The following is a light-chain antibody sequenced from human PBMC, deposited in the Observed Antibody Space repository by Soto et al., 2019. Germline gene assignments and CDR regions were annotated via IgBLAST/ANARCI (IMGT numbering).Light chain of an antibody. V-gene: IGLV2-14*03. CDR1: SSVVGAYNY. J-gene: IGLJ2*01. CDR2: DVT. Sequence: QSALTQPASVSGSPGQSITISCTGTSSVVGAYNYVCWYQHHAGKVPKLIIYDVTDRPSGVSNRFSGSKSGNTASLTISGLQAEDEADYYCSSYTSSDTVIFGGGTKVTVL. CDR3: SSYTSSDTVI.